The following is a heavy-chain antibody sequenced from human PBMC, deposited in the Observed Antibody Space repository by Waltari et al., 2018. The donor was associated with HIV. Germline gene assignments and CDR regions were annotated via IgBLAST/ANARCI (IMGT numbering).Heavy chain of an antibody. CDR3: TRASAADLDF. Sequence: QVQLVESGGGVVQPGRSLRLSCAASGFTFSSYAMHWVRQAPGEVLEWLAVISEDGTKKYYAYSVKDRFIIYRDNSQNTLYLQMFSLRPEDTAVYYCTRASAADLDFWGRGTLVTVSS. J-gene: IGHJ4*02. CDR2: ISEDGTKK. V-gene: IGHV3-30-3*01. CDR1: GFTFSSYA. D-gene: IGHD2-2*01.